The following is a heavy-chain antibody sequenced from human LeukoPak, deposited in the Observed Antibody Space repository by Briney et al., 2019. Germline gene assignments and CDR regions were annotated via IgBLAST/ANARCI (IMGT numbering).Heavy chain of an antibody. CDR3: ASGGVVDAFDI. CDR1: GGTFSSYA. CDR2: IIPIFGTA. J-gene: IGHJ3*02. Sequence: GASVKVSCKASGGTFSSYAISWVRQAPGQGLEWMGGIIPIFGTANYAQKFQGRVTITTDESTSTAYMELSSLRSEDTAVYYCASGGVVDAFDIWGQGTMVTVSS. D-gene: IGHD2-15*01. V-gene: IGHV1-69*05.